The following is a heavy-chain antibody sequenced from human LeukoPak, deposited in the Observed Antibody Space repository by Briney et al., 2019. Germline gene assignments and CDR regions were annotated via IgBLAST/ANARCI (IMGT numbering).Heavy chain of an antibody. CDR1: GFTFSNYA. D-gene: IGHD4-17*01. CDR3: ARVMNDYGDYVFDY. J-gene: IGHJ4*02. Sequence: GGSLRFSCAASGFTFSNYAMSWVRQAPGKGLEWVSAISGSDGSTNYADSVKGRFTISRDNSKNTLYLQMNSLRAEDTAVYYCARVMNDYGDYVFDYWGQGTLVTVSS. V-gene: IGHV3-23*01. CDR2: ISGSDGST.